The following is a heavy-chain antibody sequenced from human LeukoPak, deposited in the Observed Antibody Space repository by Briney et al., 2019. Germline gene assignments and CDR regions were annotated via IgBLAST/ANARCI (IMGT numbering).Heavy chain of an antibody. CDR1: VGLISTFC. CDR2: IYHGGSS. J-gene: IGHJ4*02. V-gene: IGHV4-4*07. D-gene: IGHD5-18*01. Sequence: LGTLSLACSVSVGLISTFCGFWKRQPEGTVLERIGRIYHGGSSNYTPSLTSRVTMSLNTSKNQFLLMLSSVTAADTAVYYCAGISRGYRYGEIDYWGQGTLVTVSS. CDR3: AGISRGYRYGEIDY.